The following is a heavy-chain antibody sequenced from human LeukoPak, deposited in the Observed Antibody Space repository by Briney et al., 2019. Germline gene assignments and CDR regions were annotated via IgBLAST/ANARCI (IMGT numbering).Heavy chain of an antibody. V-gene: IGHV4-34*01. CDR3: ARGYRDGYNSSFDY. Sequence: KPSETLSLTCAVYGGSFSGYYWSWIRQPPGKGLEWIGEINHSGSTNYNPSLKSRVTISVDTSKNQFSLKLSSVTAADTAVYYCARGYRDGYNSSFDYWGQGTLVTVSS. J-gene: IGHJ4*02. CDR1: GGSFSGYY. D-gene: IGHD5-12*01. CDR2: INHSGST.